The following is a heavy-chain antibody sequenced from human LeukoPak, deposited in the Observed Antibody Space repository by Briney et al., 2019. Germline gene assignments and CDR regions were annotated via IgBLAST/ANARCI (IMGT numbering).Heavy chain of an antibody. D-gene: IGHD3-10*01. V-gene: IGHV1-2*02. J-gene: IGHJ3*02. Sequence: APVKVSCKASGYTFTGYYMHWGRQAPGQGLEWMGLINPNSGGTNYAQKFQGRVTMTRDTSISTAYMELSRLRSDDTAVYYCASSRSYGSGSSPFDIWGQGTMVTVSS. CDR3: ASSRSYGSGSSPFDI. CDR2: INPNSGGT. CDR1: GYTFTGYY.